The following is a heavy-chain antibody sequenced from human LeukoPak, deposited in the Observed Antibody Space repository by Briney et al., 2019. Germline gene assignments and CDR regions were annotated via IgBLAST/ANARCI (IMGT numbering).Heavy chain of an antibody. CDR2: ISYSGIT. D-gene: IGHD6-13*01. J-gene: IGHJ5*02. Sequence: SETLSLTCTVSGGSITGDFWSWIRQSPGKGLEWIGYISYSGITNYNPSLKSRVTISVDTSKNQFSLRLRSVTAPDTAVYFCAGDIAAVNIPGSRLDPWGQGTLGTVSA. V-gene: IGHV4-59*08. CDR3: AGDIAAVNIPGSRLDP. CDR1: GGSITGDF.